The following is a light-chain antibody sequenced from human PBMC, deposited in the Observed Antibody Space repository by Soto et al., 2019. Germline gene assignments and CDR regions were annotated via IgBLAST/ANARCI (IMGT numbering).Light chain of an antibody. J-gene: IGKJ1*01. CDR1: QSLLHSNGYYY. CDR3: MQALPSPRT. Sequence: DIVMTQSPLSLPVTPGEPASISCRSSQSLLHSNGYYYLDWYMQKPGQSPQLLIYLGSNRASGVPARCSGSGSGTDFPLKISSGEDEDVGVYYCMQALPSPRTFGQGTKVEVK. CDR2: LGS. V-gene: IGKV2-28*01.